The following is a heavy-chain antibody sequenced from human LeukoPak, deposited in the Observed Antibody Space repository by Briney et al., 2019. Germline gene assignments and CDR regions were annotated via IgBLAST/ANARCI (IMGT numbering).Heavy chain of an antibody. Sequence: PGGSLRLSCAASGFTFSSYAMSWVRQAPGKGLEWVSAISGSGGSTYYADSVKGRFTISRDNSKNAVYLQMNSLRAEDTAIYYCARDNRITMIMGYEDYWGQGTLVTVSS. CDR2: ISGSGGST. V-gene: IGHV3-23*01. D-gene: IGHD3-22*01. CDR1: GFTFSSYA. J-gene: IGHJ4*02. CDR3: ARDNRITMIMGYEDY.